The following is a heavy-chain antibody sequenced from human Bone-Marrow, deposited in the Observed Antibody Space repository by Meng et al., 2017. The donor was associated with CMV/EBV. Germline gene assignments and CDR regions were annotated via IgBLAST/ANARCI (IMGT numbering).Heavy chain of an antibody. CDR2: IKQDGSEK. Sequence: GGSLRLSCAASGFTFSSCSMNWVRQAPGKGLEWVANIKQDGSEKYYVDSVKGRFTISRDNAKNSLYLQMNSLRAEDTAVYYCARVVVQLCDYWGQGTLVTVSS. V-gene: IGHV3-7*01. CDR3: ARVVVQLCDY. D-gene: IGHD5-18*01. J-gene: IGHJ4*02. CDR1: GFTFSSCS.